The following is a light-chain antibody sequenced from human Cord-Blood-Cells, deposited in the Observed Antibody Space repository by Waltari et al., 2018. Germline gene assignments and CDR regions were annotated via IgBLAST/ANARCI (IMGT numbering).Light chain of an antibody. CDR2: GAS. V-gene: IGKV3-15*01. J-gene: IGKJ1*01. CDR3: QQYNNWPRGT. Sequence: EIVMPQSPATLSVSPGERATLSCRASQSVSSNVAWYQQKPWQAPRLLIYGASTRATGIPARFSGSGSGTEFTLTISSLQSEDFAVYYCQQYNNWPRGTFGQGTKVEIK. CDR1: QSVSSN.